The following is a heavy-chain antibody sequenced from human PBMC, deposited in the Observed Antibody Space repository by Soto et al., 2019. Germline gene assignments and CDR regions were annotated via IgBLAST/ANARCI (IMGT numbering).Heavy chain of an antibody. CDR3: ARRKDYGTSTHYYYYYCMDV. J-gene: IGHJ6*02. CDR1: GGTFSSYA. V-gene: IGHV1-69*13. CDR2: IIPIFGTA. D-gene: IGHD4-17*01. Sequence: ASVKVSCKASGGTFSSYAISWVRQAPGQGLEWMGGIIPIFGTANYAQKFQGRVTITADESTSTAYMELSSLRSEDTAVYYCARRKDYGTSTHYYYYYCMDVWGQGTTVTVSS.